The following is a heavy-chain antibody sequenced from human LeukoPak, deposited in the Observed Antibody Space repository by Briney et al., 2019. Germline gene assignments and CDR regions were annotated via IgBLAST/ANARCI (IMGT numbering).Heavy chain of an antibody. J-gene: IGHJ4*02. CDR1: GGSFSGYY. CDR3: ARALGYCSSTSCRTLYYFDY. CDR2: INHSGST. D-gene: IGHD2-2*01. V-gene: IGHV4-34*01. Sequence: SETLSLTCAVYGGSFSGYYWSWIRQPPGKGLEWIGEINHSGSTNYNPSLKSRVTISVHTSKNQFSLKLSSVTAADTAVYYCARALGYCSSTSCRTLYYFDYWGQGTLVTVSS.